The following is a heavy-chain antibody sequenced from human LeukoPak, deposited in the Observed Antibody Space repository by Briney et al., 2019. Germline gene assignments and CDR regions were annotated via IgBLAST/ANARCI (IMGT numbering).Heavy chain of an antibody. V-gene: IGHV3-30*02. CDR3: APEGETGDRDGYFDF. Sequence: PGGSLRLSCAASGFTFTNYAMHWVRQAPGKGLEWVAFIRYDGSLKYYLDSVKGRFTISRDNSKNTLYLQMDSLRAEDTAVYYCAPEGETGDRDGYFDFWGQGTLVTVSS. J-gene: IGHJ4*02. CDR2: IRYDGSLK. D-gene: IGHD2-21*02. CDR1: GFTFTNYA.